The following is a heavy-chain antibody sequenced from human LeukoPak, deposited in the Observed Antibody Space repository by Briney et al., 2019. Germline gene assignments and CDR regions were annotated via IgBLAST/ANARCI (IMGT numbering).Heavy chain of an antibody. D-gene: IGHD4-11*01. V-gene: IGHV3-7*01. CDR2: IKQDGGET. J-gene: IGHJ4*02. CDR1: GFSFSNYA. CDR3: TRDDHSNYNY. Sequence: GGSLILSCAVSGFSFSNYAMSWVRQAPGKGLEWVANIKQDGGETFYVDSVKGRFTFSRDSAKNSLYLQMNSLRAEDTAVYYCTRDDHSNYNYCGQGTRVTV.